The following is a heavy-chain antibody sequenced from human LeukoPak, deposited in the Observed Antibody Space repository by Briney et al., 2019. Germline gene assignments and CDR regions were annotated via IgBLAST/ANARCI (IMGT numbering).Heavy chain of an antibody. CDR3: AREGNGAAAGNYFDY. Sequence: GTSLRLSCAASGFTFSSYSMNWVRQAPGKGLEWVSSISSSSSYIYYADSVKGRFTISRDNAKNSLYLQMNSLRAEDTAVYYCAREGNGAAAGNYFDYWGQGTLVTVSS. CDR1: GFTFSSYS. J-gene: IGHJ4*02. D-gene: IGHD6-13*01. V-gene: IGHV3-21*01. CDR2: ISSSSSYI.